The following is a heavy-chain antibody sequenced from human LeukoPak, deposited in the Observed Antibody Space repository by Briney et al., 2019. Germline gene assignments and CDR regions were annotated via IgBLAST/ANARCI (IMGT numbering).Heavy chain of an antibody. D-gene: IGHD1-26*01. Sequence: GASVKVSCKASGGTFSSYAISWVRQAPEQGLEWMGRIIPILGIANYAQKFQGRVTITADKSTSTAYMELSSLRSEDTAVYYCAREGVGASHPPDYWGQGTLVTVSS. V-gene: IGHV1-69*04. CDR1: GGTFSSYA. CDR3: AREGVGASHPPDY. J-gene: IGHJ4*02. CDR2: IIPILGIA.